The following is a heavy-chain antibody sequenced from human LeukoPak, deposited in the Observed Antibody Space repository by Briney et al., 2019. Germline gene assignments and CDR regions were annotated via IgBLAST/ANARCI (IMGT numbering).Heavy chain of an antibody. V-gene: IGHV4-34*01. CDR2: INHSGST. Sequence: GSLRLSCAASGFTFSSYAMSWVRQAPGKGLEWIGEINHSGSTNYNPSLKSRVTISVDTSKNQFSLKLSSVTAADTAVYYCARVQRRITMIVVVRSYYFDYWGQGTLVTVSS. CDR1: GFTFSSYA. CDR3: ARVQRRITMIVVVRSYYFDY. J-gene: IGHJ4*02. D-gene: IGHD3-22*01.